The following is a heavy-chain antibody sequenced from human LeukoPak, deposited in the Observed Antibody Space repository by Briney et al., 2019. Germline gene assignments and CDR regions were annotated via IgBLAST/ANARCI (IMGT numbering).Heavy chain of an antibody. CDR1: GYSFTGYY. V-gene: IGHV1-2*02. Sequence: ASVKVSCKASGYSFTGYYMHWVRQAPGDGLEWMGRINPNSGGTNYAQKFQGRVTMTGDTSISTAYMELSRLRSDDTAVYYCARVRESSCPNGVCYAYWGQGTLVTVSS. CDR3: ARVRESSCPNGVCYAY. CDR2: INPNSGGT. D-gene: IGHD2-8*01. J-gene: IGHJ4*02.